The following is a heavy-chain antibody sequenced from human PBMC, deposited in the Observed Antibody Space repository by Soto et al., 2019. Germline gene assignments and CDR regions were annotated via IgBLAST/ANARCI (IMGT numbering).Heavy chain of an antibody. CDR3: AKKPSEEWELLWFDY. CDR2: ISGSGGST. J-gene: IGHJ4*02. V-gene: IGHV3-23*01. Sequence: EVQLLESGGGLVQPGGSLRLSCAASGFTFSSYAMTWVRQAPGKGLEWVSAISGSGGSTYYADSVKGRFTISRDNSKNTLYLQMNSLRAEDTAVYYCAKKPSEEWELLWFDYWGQGTLVTVSS. D-gene: IGHD1-26*01. CDR1: GFTFSSYA.